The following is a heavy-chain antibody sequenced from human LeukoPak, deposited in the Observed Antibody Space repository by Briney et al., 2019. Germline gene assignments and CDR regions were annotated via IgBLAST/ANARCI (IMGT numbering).Heavy chain of an antibody. Sequence: GRSLRLSCAASGFTVSNNFMSWVRQAPGQGLEWVSLISGGGGTYYAASVKGRFTISRGNSENTLYLQMNSLRAEDTALYYCARHYYYSSGNYLDHWGQGTLVTVSS. CDR1: GFTVSNNF. CDR3: ARHYYYSSGNYLDH. V-gene: IGHV3-66*04. J-gene: IGHJ4*02. D-gene: IGHD3-10*01. CDR2: ISGGGGT.